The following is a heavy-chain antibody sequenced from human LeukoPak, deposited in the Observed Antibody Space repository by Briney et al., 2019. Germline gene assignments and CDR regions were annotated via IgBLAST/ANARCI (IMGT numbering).Heavy chain of an antibody. CDR3: ARVVPAAIGGYYYYYYYMDV. J-gene: IGHJ6*03. Sequence: SVNVSCKASGGTFSSYAISWVRQAPGQGLEWMGGIIPIFGTANYAQKFQGRVTITADESTSTAYMELSSLRSEDTAVYYCARVVPAAIGGYYYYYYYMDVWGKGTTVTVSS. D-gene: IGHD2-2*02. CDR1: GGTFSSYA. V-gene: IGHV1-69*13. CDR2: IIPIFGTA.